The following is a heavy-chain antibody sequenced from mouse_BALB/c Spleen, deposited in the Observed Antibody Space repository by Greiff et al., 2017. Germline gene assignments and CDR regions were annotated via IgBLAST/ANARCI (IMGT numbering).Heavy chain of an antibody. D-gene: IGHD2-4*01. V-gene: IGHV14-3*02. CDR3: ATPYDYDAAWFAY. J-gene: IGHJ3*01. Sequence: VQLQQSGAELVKPGASVKLSCTASGFNIKDTYMHWVKQRPERGLEWIGRIDPANGNTKYDPKFQGKATITADTSSNTAYLQLSSLTSEDTAVYYCATPYDYDAAWFAYWGQGTLVTVSA. CDR1: GFNIKDTY. CDR2: IDPANGNT.